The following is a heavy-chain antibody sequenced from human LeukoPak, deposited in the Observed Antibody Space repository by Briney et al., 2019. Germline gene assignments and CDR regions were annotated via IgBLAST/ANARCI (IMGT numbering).Heavy chain of an antibody. Sequence: GGSLRLSCAASGFTFSTYEMNWVRQAPGKGLEWVSYIGTSGTPIYYADSVKGRFTISRDNAKNSLFLQMNSLRVEDTAIYYCAREPGTNFDYWGQGTLVVVSS. CDR1: GFTFSTYE. J-gene: IGHJ4*02. V-gene: IGHV3-48*03. CDR3: AREPGTNFDY. CDR2: IGTSGTPI.